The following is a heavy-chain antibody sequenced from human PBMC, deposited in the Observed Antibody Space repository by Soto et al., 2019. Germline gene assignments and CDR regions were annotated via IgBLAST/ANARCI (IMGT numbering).Heavy chain of an antibody. D-gene: IGHD5-12*01. V-gene: IGHV1-18*01. Sequence: APGQGLEWMGWISAYNGNTNYAHKLLSRVTMTTDTSTSTAYMELRSLRSDDTAVYYCARDVAIYSGYDSTVIYWGQGTLVTVSS. CDR2: ISAYNGNT. J-gene: IGHJ4*02. CDR3: ARDVAIYSGYDSTVIY.